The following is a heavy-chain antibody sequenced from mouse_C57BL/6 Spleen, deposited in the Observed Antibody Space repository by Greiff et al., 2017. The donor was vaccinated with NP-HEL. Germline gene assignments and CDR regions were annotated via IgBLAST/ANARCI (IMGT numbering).Heavy chain of an antibody. V-gene: IGHV1-54*01. CDR3: ARSGVFDY. D-gene: IGHD3-1*01. CDR2: INPGSGGT. Sequence: VQLQQSGAELVRPGPSVKVSCKASGYAFTNYLIEWVKQRPGQGLEWIGVINPGSGGTNYNEKFKGKATLTADKSSSTAYMQLSSLTSEDSAVYFCARSGVFDYWGQGTTLTVSS. J-gene: IGHJ2*01. CDR1: GYAFTNYL.